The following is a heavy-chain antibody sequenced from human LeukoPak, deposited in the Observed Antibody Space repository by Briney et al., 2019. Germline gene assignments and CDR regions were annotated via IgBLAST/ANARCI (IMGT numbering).Heavy chain of an antibody. CDR3: VSFYETY. CDR1: GNYW. D-gene: IGHD2/OR15-2a*01. J-gene: IGHJ4*02. CDR2: INSDGSWT. V-gene: IGHV3-74*01. Sequence: GGSLKLSCAASGNYWMHWVRQAPGKGLVWVSHINSDGSWTSYADSVRGRFTISKDNAKNTVYLQMNGLRAEDTAVYYCVSFYETYWGRGTLVTVSS.